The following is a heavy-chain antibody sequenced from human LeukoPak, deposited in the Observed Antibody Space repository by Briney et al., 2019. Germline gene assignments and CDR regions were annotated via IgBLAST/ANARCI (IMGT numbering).Heavy chain of an antibody. V-gene: IGHV3-23*01. Sequence: GGSLRLSCAASGFTFSSYAMSWVRQAPGKGLEWVSAISGSGGSTYYADSVKGRFTISTDNSKNTLYLQMNSLRAEDTALYYCAKGLERESRLDSWGQGTLVTVSS. CDR1: GFTFSSYA. CDR2: ISGSGGST. J-gene: IGHJ4*02. CDR3: AKGLERESRLDS. D-gene: IGHD1-1*01.